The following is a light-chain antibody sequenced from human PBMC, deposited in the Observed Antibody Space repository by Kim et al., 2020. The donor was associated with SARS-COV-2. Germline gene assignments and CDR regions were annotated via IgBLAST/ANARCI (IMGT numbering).Light chain of an antibody. CDR3: QQYGSSPGYT. V-gene: IGKV3-20*01. CDR1: QSVSSSY. Sequence: LGEGATLSCSSSQSVSSSYLAWYQQKPDQAPRLLIYGAASRATGIPDRFSGSGSGTDFTLTISRLEPEDFAVYYCQQYGSSPGYTFGQGTKLEL. J-gene: IGKJ2*01. CDR2: GAA.